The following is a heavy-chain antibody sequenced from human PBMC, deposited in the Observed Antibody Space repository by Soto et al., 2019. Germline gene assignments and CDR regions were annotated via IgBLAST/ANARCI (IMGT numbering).Heavy chain of an antibody. D-gene: IGHD1-1*01. CDR1: GFTFDTYG. CDR3: ARVTPGNNLYYFSGLDF. V-gene: IGHV3-30-3*01. CDR2: ISYEGSNT. J-gene: IGHJ6*02. Sequence: QVHLVESGGGVVQPGRSLRLSCVASGFTFDTYGIHWVRQAPGKGLQWVALISYEGSNTYYADSLRGRFTISRDNSKNTLYLQMNTLRPEDTGLYYCARVTPGNNLYYFSGLDFWGQGTSVTVSS.